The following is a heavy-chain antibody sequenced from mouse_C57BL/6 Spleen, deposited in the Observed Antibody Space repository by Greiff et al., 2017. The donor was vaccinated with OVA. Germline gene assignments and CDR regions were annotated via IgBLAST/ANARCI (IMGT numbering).Heavy chain of an antibody. D-gene: IGHD2-2*01. CDR1: GYAFSSYW. CDR3: ARDGYDGAAWFAY. Sequence: VQLQQPGAELVKPGASVKISCKASGYAFSSYWMNWVKQRPGKGLEWIGQIYPGDGDTNYNGKFKGKATLTADKSSSTAYMQLSSLTSEDSAVYFCARDGYDGAAWFAYWGQGTLVTVSA. J-gene: IGHJ3*01. V-gene: IGHV1-80*01. CDR2: IYPGDGDT.